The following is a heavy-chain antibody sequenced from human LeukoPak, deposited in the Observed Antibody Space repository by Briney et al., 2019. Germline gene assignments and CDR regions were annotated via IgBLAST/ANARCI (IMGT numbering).Heavy chain of an antibody. CDR3: AKSAGPGDY. CDR1: GFIFRNYA. J-gene: IGHJ4*02. D-gene: IGHD6-13*01. Sequence: PGASLRLSCAASGFIFRNYAMSWVRQAPGKGLEWVAVISYDGSNKYYADSVKGRFTISRDNSKNTLYLQMNSLRAEDTAVYYCAKSAGPGDYWGQGALVTVSS. CDR2: ISYDGSNK. V-gene: IGHV3-30*18.